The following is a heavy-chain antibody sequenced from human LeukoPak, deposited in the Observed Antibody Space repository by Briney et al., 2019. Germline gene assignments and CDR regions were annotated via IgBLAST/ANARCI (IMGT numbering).Heavy chain of an antibody. J-gene: IGHJ6*03. CDR1: GGTFSSYA. Sequence: GASVKVSCKASGGTFSSYAISWVRQAPGQGLEWMGGIIPIFGTANYAQKFQGRVTITADESTSTAYMELSSLRSEDTAVYYCARTIFGVVIIPYYYYMDVWGKGTTVTVSS. CDR3: ARTIFGVVIIPYYYYMDV. CDR2: IIPIFGTA. V-gene: IGHV1-69*13. D-gene: IGHD3-3*01.